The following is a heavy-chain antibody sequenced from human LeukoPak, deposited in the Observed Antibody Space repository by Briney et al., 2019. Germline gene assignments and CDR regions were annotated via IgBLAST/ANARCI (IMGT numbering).Heavy chain of an antibody. Sequence: PSETLSLTCTVSGGSISSYYWSWIRQPPGKGLEWIGYIYYSGSTNYNPSLKRRVTISVDTSKNQFSLKLSSVTAADTAVYYCARDSGFVYSNYHYYYYMDVWGKGTTVTVSS. CDR1: GGSISSYY. D-gene: IGHD4-11*01. V-gene: IGHV4-59*01. CDR2: IYYSGST. J-gene: IGHJ6*03. CDR3: ARDSGFVYSNYHYYYYMDV.